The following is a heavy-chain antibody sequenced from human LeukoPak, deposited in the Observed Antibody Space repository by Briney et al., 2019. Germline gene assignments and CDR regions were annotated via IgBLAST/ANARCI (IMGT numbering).Heavy chain of an antibody. CDR2: IRPYKGNT. D-gene: IGHD6-19*01. CDR3: ARAGSGSGWYFDY. J-gene: IGHJ4*02. CDR1: GYDFTSVG. Sequence: ASVKVSCKASGYDFTSVGITWVRRAPGQGLEGMGWIRPYKGNTRYAQKFQGRVAITTDTSTTTAYMELRGLRFNDTAVYYCARAGSGSGWYFDYWGQGTLVTVSS. V-gene: IGHV1-18*01.